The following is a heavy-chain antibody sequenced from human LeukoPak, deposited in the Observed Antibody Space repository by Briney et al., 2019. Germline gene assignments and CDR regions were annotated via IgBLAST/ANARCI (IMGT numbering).Heavy chain of an antibody. CDR3: ARDQFCSNTICSTGYYYMDV. CDR2: IYYSGST. CDR1: GGSISSSSYY. V-gene: IGHV4-39*02. D-gene: IGHD2-2*01. J-gene: IGHJ6*03. Sequence: SETLSLTCTVSGGSISSSSYYSGWIRQPPGKGLEWIGSIYYSGSTYYNPFLKSRVTISVDTSKNQFSLKLSSVTAADTAVYYCARDQFCSNTICSTGYYYMDVWGKGTTVTVSS.